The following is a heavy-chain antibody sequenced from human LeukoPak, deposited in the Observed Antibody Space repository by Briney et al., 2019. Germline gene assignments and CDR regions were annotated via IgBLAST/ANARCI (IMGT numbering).Heavy chain of an antibody. V-gene: IGHV3-23*01. CDR3: AKPLMEWLLRGAFDI. CDR2: ISGSGGST. CDR1: GFTVSSYA. Sequence: GGSLRLSCAASGFTVSSYAMRWVREAPGKGVEWGSAISGSGGSTYYADSVKGRFTIPRDHSKNTLYLHMNSRRAEATVVYYCAKPLMEWLLRGAFDIWGQGTTVTVSS. J-gene: IGHJ3*02. D-gene: IGHD3-3*01.